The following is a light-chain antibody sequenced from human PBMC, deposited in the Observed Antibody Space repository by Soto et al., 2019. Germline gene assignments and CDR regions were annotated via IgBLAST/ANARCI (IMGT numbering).Light chain of an antibody. J-gene: IGKJ3*01. CDR3: QQYNSYSPT. CDR2: DAS. CDR1: QSITAW. Sequence: DIHMTQAPSTLSAAVGDRVTITCRASQSITAWLAWYQQKPGKAPKLLIYDASSLESGVPSRFRGSGSRTEFTLTISSLQPDDFATYYCQQYNSYSPTFGPGTKVDIK. V-gene: IGKV1-5*01.